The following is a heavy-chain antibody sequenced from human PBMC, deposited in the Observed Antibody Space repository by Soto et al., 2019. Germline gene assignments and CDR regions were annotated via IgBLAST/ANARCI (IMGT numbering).Heavy chain of an antibody. J-gene: IGHJ4*02. V-gene: IGHV3-23*01. CDR1: GFTFSDHA. D-gene: IGHD2-15*01. Sequence: EVQLLESGGGLVQPGGSLRLSCTASGFTFSDHAMTWVRQAPGKGLEWLSGISGGGSGAYYADSVKGRFTVSRAHSNNTLFLQMDSLRVEATAVYYCAIDLWWYTHWGQGTLVTVSS. CDR3: AIDLWWYTH. CDR2: ISGGGSGA.